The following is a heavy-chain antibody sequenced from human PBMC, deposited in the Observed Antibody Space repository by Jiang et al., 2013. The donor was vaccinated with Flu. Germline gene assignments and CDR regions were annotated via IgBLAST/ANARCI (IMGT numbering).Heavy chain of an antibody. CDR3: ARHVRRYYGSGSYYDY. Sequence: PGLVKPSETLSLTCTVSGGSISSYYWSWIRQPPGKGLEWIGYIYYSGSTNYNPSLKSRVTISVDTSKNQFSLKLSSVTAADTAVYYCARHVRRYYGSGSYYDYWGQGTLVTVSS. CDR1: GGSISSYY. V-gene: IGHV4-59*08. CDR2: IYYSGST. J-gene: IGHJ4*02. D-gene: IGHD3-10*01.